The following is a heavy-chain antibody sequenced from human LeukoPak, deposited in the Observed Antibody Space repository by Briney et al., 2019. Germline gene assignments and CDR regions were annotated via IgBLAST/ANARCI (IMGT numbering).Heavy chain of an antibody. CDR1: GFTFRSYG. Sequence: PGGSLRLSCAASGFTFRSYGMAWVRQAPGKGLEWVSSISGSSGGTYYSHSVKGRFTISRDNSNNRLYLQMNSLRAEDTALYSCAKGRGEEIIDWFDPWGQGTLVTVSS. J-gene: IGHJ5*02. CDR3: AKGRGEEIIDWFDP. D-gene: IGHD2-21*01. V-gene: IGHV3-23*01. CDR2: ISGSSGGT.